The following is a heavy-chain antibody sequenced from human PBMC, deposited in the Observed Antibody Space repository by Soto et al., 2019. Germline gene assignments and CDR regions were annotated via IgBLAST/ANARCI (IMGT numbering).Heavy chain of an antibody. CDR3: AGSRRERYLSDAFAI. CDR2: IIPLFDTT. J-gene: IGHJ3*02. CDR1: GGTFSTYG. V-gene: IGHV1-69*01. Sequence: QVQLVQSGAEVKKPGSSVRVSCKAYGGTFSTYGIHWVRQAPGQGLEWTGGIIPLFDTTDYAQKFQGRVTISADESTTTAYMELSRLRSEDTAVYFCAGSRRERYLSDAFAIWGQGTVVTVSS. D-gene: IGHD2-2*01.